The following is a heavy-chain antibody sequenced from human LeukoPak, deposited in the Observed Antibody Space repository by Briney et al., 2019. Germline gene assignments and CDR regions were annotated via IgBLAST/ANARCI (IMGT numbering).Heavy chain of an antibody. CDR2: ISSSGSTI. J-gene: IGHJ6*03. Sequence: PGGSLRLSCAASGFTFSDYYMSWIRQAPGKGLEWVSYISSSGSTIYYADSVKGRFTISRDNAKYSLYLQMNSLRAEDTAVYYCARCGSSSYYYYYMDVWGKGTTVTVSS. V-gene: IGHV3-11*04. D-gene: IGHD6-13*01. CDR1: GFTFSDYY. CDR3: ARCGSSSYYYYYMDV.